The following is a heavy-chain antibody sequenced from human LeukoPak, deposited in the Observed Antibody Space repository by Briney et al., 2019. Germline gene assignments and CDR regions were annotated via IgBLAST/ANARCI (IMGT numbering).Heavy chain of an antibody. D-gene: IGHD4-17*01. J-gene: IGHJ4*02. CDR2: ISGSGGDT. V-gene: IGHV3-48*01. CDR3: ARTYGRHSLDC. Sequence: PGGSLRLSCVASGFTFSYYNMNWVRQAPGKGLEWISYISGSGGDTFYADSVKGRFTISRDNAQNSVSLQMHSLRAEDTAVYYCARTYGRHSLDCRGQGVLVTVSS. CDR1: GFTFSYYN.